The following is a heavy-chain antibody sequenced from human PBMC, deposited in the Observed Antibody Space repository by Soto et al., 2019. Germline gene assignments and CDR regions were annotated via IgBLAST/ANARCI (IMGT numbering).Heavy chain of an antibody. V-gene: IGHV5-51*01. D-gene: IGHD6-19*01. Sequence: GESLKISCKGSGYSFTSYWIGWVRQMPGKGLEWMGIIYPGDSDTRYSPSFQGQVTISADKSISTAYLQWSSLKASDTAMYYCASRAPPSYSSGWYDAFDIWGQGTMVTVSS. J-gene: IGHJ3*02. CDR2: IYPGDSDT. CDR3: ASRAPPSYSSGWYDAFDI. CDR1: GYSFTSYW.